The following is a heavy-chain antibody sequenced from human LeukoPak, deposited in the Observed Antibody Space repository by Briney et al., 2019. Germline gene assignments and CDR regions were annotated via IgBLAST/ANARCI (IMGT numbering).Heavy chain of an antibody. CDR1: GFTFSNYA. CDR2: FGTRSSSI. Sequence: GGSLRLSCAASGFTFSNYAMNWVRQAPGKGLEWVSSFGTRSSSIYYAHSVAGRFIVSRDNAKNSLFLQMNSLRAEDTAVYYCARENDQGFDYWGQGTLVTVSS. J-gene: IGHJ4*02. D-gene: IGHD3-16*01. V-gene: IGHV3-21*01. CDR3: ARENDQGFDY.